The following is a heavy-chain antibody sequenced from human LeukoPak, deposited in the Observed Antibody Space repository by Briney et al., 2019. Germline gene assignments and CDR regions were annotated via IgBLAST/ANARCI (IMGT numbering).Heavy chain of an antibody. V-gene: IGHV4-59*12. CDR2: IYSSGST. D-gene: IGHD4/OR15-4a*01. CDR1: GGSISSYY. Sequence: PSETLSLTCTVSGGSISSYYWSWIRQPPGKGLEWIGYIYSSGSTNYNPSLKSRVTISVDTSKNQVSLKLTSVTAADTAIYYCARGTMAAGFDPWGQGTLVTVSS. J-gene: IGHJ5*02. CDR3: ARGTMAAGFDP.